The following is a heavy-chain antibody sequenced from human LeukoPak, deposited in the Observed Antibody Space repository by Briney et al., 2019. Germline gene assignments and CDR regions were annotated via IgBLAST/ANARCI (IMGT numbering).Heavy chain of an antibody. V-gene: IGHV4-61*02. CDR3: ARERYRAVAVDY. CDR2: IYTSGST. CDR1: GYSISSDYY. J-gene: IGHJ4*02. Sequence: KPSETLSLTCAVSGYSISSDYYWGRIRPPAGKGLEWIGRIYTSGSTNYNPSLQSRVTISVDTPKNQFSLKLSAVTAADTAVYYCARERYRAVAVDYWGQGTLVTVSS. D-gene: IGHD6-19*01.